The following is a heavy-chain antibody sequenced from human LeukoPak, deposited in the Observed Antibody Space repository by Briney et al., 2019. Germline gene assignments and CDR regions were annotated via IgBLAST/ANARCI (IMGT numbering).Heavy chain of an antibody. J-gene: IGHJ4*02. Sequence: ASVKVSCKASGYTFTNYGISWVRQAPGQGLEWMGWVGAYNDNTNYAQKVQGRVTMTSDTSTSTAHMELRSLTSDDTAVYYCARDYYSDYVFDYWGQGTLVTVSS. D-gene: IGHD4-11*01. CDR2: VGAYNDNT. CDR1: GYTFTNYG. CDR3: ARDYYSDYVFDY. V-gene: IGHV1-18*01.